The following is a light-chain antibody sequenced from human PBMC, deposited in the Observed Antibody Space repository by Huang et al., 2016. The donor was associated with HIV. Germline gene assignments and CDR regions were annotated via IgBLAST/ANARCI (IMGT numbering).Light chain of an antibody. CDR3: QQSSISPGT. J-gene: IGKJ1*01. V-gene: IGKV1-39*01. CDR1: QTISNY. Sequence: DIQMTQSPSSLSASVGDRVTITCRASQTISNYLNWYQQKPGKAPKLLIHAASDLQSGVPSMFSGRGSGTDFTSTISSLQPEDSATYYCQQSSISPGTFGQGTRVEIK. CDR2: AAS.